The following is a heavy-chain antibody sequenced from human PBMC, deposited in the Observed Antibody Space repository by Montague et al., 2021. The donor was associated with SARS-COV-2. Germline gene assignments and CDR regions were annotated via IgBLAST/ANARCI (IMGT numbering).Heavy chain of an antibody. D-gene: IGHD1-26*01. CDR2: ITVSFTGP. Sequence: SLRLSCAASGFTFTRYGMAWVRQAPGKGLKWVSVITVSFTGPYYSESFEVRLTISRDHSRNTLFLQMNSLRAEDTAVYYCAKRGSYFFDYWGQGTLVTVSS. J-gene: IGHJ4*02. CDR3: AKRGSYFFDY. CDR1: GFTFTRYG. V-gene: IGHV3-23*01.